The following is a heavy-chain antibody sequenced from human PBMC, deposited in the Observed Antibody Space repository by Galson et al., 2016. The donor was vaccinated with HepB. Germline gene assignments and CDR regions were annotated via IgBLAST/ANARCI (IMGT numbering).Heavy chain of an antibody. V-gene: IGHV3-30*03. CDR1: GFTFSSYG. J-gene: IGHJ6*02. CDR2: ISYDGSNK. Sequence: SLRLSCAASGFTFSSYGMHWVRQAPGKGLEWVAVISYDGSNKYYADSVKGRFTLSRDNSKNTLYLEMNSLRGEDTAVYYCARHRDESHSYGMDVWGQGTTVTVSS. D-gene: IGHD5-24*01. CDR3: ARHRDESHSYGMDV.